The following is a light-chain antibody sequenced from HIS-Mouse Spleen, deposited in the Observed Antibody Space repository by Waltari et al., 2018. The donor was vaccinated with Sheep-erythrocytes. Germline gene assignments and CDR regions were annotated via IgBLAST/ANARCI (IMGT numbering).Light chain of an antibody. Sequence: QSALTQPRSVSGSPGQSVTISYTGTSSDVGGYNSVPCYQQHPGKAPKLMIYHVSKRPSGVPDRFSGSKSGNTASLTISGLQAEDEADYYCCSYAGSYTFWVFGGGTKLTVL. J-gene: IGLJ3*02. CDR2: HVS. CDR1: SSDVGGYNS. V-gene: IGLV2-11*01. CDR3: CSYAGSYTFWV.